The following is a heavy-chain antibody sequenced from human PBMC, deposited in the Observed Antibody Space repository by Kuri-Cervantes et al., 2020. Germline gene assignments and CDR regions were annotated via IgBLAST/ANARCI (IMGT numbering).Heavy chain of an antibody. CDR2: IYTSGST. V-gene: IGHV4-4*07. J-gene: IGHJ3*02. CDR3: ARVGYCSSTSCYSDAFDI. D-gene: IGHD2-2*01. CDR1: GGSISSYY. Sequence: ESLKISCTVSGGSISSYYWSWIRQPAGKGLEWIGRIYTSGSTNYNPSLKSRVTMSVDTSKNQFSLKLSSVTAADTAVYYCARVGYCSSTSCYSDAFDIWGQGTMVTVSS.